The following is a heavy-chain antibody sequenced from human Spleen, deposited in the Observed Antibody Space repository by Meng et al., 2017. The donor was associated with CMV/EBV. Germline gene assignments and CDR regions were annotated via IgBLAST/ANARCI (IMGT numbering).Heavy chain of an antibody. CDR1: GFSLSTSGVG. J-gene: IGHJ6*02. D-gene: IGHD3-22*01. CDR3: VRWDYDTSYYYYGMDV. CDR2: IYWNDDK. V-gene: IGHV2-5*01. Sequence: SGPTLVKPTQTLTLTCTFSGFSLSTSGVGVGWIRQPPGKALEWLAVIYWNDDKRSSPSLKSRLTITKDTSKNQVVLTMTNMDPEDTATYYCVRWDYDTSYYYYGMDVWGQGTTVTVSS.